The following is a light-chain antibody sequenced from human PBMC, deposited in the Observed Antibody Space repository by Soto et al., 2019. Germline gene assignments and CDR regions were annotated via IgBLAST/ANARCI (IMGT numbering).Light chain of an antibody. CDR1: QSISGY. CDR2: DAS. CDR3: QQRSSWPLT. J-gene: IGKJ4*01. Sequence: EIDLTQSPASLSLSLGESATLSCRASQSISGYLVWYQQKPGQAPRLLIYDASNLAAGIPARFSGSGSGTDFTLTITSLEPEDSAVYSCQQRSSWPLTFGGGTKVEI. V-gene: IGKV3-11*01.